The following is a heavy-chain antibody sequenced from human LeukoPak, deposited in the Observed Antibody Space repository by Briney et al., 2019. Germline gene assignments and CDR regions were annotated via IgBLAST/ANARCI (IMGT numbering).Heavy chain of an antibody. D-gene: IGHD3-16*01. CDR1: GFTFISYW. V-gene: IGHV3-7*01. J-gene: IGHJ4*02. CDR2: IKQDGSEK. Sequence: GGSLRLSCAASGFTFISYWMSWVRQAPGKGLEWVANIKQDGSEKYYVDSVKGRFTISRDNAKNSLYLQMNSLRAEDTAVYYCARRPWVDYWGQGTLVTVSS. CDR3: ARRPWVDY.